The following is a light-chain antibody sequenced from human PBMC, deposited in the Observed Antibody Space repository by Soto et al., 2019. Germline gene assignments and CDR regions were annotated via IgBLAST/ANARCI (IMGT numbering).Light chain of an antibody. Sequence: QLVLTQPPSVSGAPGQRVTISCTGSSSNIGAGYDVHWYQQLPGTAPKLLIYGNSNRPSGVPDRFSGSKSGTSASLAITGLQAEDEADYYCQSYDSIHVVFGGGTKLTVL. CDR1: SSNIGAGYD. CDR3: QSYDSIHVV. J-gene: IGLJ2*01. V-gene: IGLV1-40*01. CDR2: GNS.